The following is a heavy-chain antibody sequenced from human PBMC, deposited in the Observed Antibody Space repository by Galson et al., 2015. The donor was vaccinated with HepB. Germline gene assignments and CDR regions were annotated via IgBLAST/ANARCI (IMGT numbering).Heavy chain of an antibody. CDR3: ARCGGDDYGDYDLYWYFDL. J-gene: IGHJ2*01. CDR2: IDPSDSYT. V-gene: IGHV5-10-1*01. D-gene: IGHD4-17*01. Sequence: QSGAEVKKPGESLRISCKGSGYSFTSYWISWVRQMPGKGLEWMGRIDPSDSYTNYSPSFQGHVTISADKSISTAYLQWSSLKASDTAMYYCARCGGDDYGDYDLYWYFDLWGRGALVTVSS. CDR1: GYSFTSYW.